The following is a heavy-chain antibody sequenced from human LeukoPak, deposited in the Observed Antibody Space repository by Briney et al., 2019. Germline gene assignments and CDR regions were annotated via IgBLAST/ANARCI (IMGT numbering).Heavy chain of an antibody. Sequence: SGTLSLTCAVSGYSISSSNWWGWIRQPPGKGLEWIGYIYYSGSIYYNPSLKSRVTMSVDTSKNQFSLKLSSVTAADTAVYYCARGPSTGWERHYYFDYWGQGTLVTVSS. CDR3: ARGPSTGWERHYYFDY. V-gene: IGHV4-28*05. CDR1: GYSISSSNW. CDR2: IYYSGSI. D-gene: IGHD1-26*01. J-gene: IGHJ4*02.